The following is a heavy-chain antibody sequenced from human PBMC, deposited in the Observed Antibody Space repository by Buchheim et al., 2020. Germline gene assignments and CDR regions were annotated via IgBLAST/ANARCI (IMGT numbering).Heavy chain of an antibody. V-gene: IGHV4-30-4*01. J-gene: IGHJ5*02. CDR3: ARGMNHYDSTPPWFDP. D-gene: IGHD3-22*01. CDR1: GDSISGSDEY. Sequence: QVQLQESGPGLVKPSETLSLTCTVSGDSISGSDEYWSWLRQPPGKGLEWIAYIYHSGTTYYNPSLGSRIVISVDTSKNQFSLRLSSVTAADTAVYYCARGMNHYDSTPPWFDPWGRGTL. CDR2: IYHSGTT.